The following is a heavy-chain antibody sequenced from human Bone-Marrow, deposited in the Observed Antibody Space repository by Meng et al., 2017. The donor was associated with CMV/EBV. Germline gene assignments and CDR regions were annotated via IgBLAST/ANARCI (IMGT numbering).Heavy chain of an antibody. CDR1: GYTFTSYD. V-gene: IGHV1-8*01. J-gene: IGHJ3*02. CDR2: MNPNSGNT. D-gene: IGHD1-26*01. Sequence: ASVKVSCKASGYTFTSYDINWVRQATGQGLEWMGWMNPNSGNTGYAQKFQGRVTMTRNTSISTAYMELSSLRSEDTAVYYCARGRVPRELLRNAFDIWGQGTRVTVSS. CDR3: ARGRVPRELLRNAFDI.